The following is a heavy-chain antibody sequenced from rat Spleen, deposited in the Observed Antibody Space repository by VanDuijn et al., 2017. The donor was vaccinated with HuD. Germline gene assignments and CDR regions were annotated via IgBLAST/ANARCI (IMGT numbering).Heavy chain of an antibody. D-gene: IGHD5-1*01. V-gene: IGHV6-13*01. Sequence: EVQLVETGGGLVQPGKSLKLTCATSGFIFSTAWMHWVRQSPDKRLEWIARIKDKSNNYAPDYVESVKGRFTISRDDSKSSVYLQVNSLKEEDTASYYWTTGLGAGFDYWAQGVMVTVSS. J-gene: IGHJ2*01. CDR1: GFIFSTAW. CDR3: TTGLGAGFDY. CDR2: IKDKSNNYAP.